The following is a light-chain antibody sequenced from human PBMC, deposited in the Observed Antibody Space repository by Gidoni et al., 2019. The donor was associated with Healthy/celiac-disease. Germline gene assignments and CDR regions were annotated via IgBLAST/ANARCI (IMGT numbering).Light chain of an antibody. CDR1: SSDVGGYNY. CDR3: CSYAGSYTFV. Sequence: LTQPRSVSGSPGQSVPISCTGTSSDVGGYNYVSWYQQHPGKAPKLMIYDVSKRPSGVPDRFSGSKSGNTASLTISGLQAEDEADYYCCSYAGSYTFVFGGGTKLTVL. V-gene: IGLV2-11*01. CDR2: DVS. J-gene: IGLJ2*01.